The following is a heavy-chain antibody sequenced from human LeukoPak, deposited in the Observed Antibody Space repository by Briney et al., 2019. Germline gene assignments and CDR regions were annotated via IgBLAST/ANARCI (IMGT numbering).Heavy chain of an antibody. CDR1: GFTFSSYA. Sequence: PGGSLRLSCAASGFTFSSYAMSWVRQAPGKGLEWVSAISGSGGSTYYADSVKGRFTISRDNSKNTLYLQMNSLRAEDTAVYYCAKGQTYSSSWYGDAFDIWGQGTMVTVSS. J-gene: IGHJ3*02. V-gene: IGHV3-23*01. CDR3: AKGQTYSSSWYGDAFDI. CDR2: ISGSGGST. D-gene: IGHD6-13*01.